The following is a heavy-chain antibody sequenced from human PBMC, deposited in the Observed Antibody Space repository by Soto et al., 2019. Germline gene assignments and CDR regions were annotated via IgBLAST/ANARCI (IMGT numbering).Heavy chain of an antibody. D-gene: IGHD2-15*01. V-gene: IGHV3-33*01. CDR3: ARDHNYCSGGSCYGYYYYYYMDV. J-gene: IGHJ6*03. CDR1: GFTFSSYG. CDR2: IWYDGSNK. Sequence: VQLVESGGGVVQPGRSLRLSCAASGFTFSSYGMHWVRQAPGKGLEWVAVIWYDGSNKYYADSVKGRFTISRDNSKNTLYLQMNSLRAEDTAVYYCARDHNYCSGGSCYGYYYYYYMDVWGKGTTVTVSS.